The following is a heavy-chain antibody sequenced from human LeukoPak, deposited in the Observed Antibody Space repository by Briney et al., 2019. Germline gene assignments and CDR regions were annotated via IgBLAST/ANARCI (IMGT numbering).Heavy chain of an antibody. J-gene: IGHJ6*03. CDR2: IKQDGSEK. V-gene: IGHV3-7*01. CDR3: ARADSGDYYGSGSLWGYYYYYMDV. CDR1: GFTFSNYW. Sequence: GGSLRLSCAASGFTFSNYWMMWVRQAAGKGLEWVAHIKQDGSEKYYVDSVKGRFTISRDNAKNSLYLQMNSLRAEDTAVYYCARADSGDYYGSGSLWGYYYYYMDVWGKGTTVTISS. D-gene: IGHD3-10*01.